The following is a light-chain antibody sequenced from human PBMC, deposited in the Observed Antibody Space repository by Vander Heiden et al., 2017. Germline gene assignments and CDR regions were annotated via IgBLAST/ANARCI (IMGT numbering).Light chain of an antibody. V-gene: IGLV3-25*03. J-gene: IGLJ3*02. CDR2: KDS. CDR1: ALPKQY. Sequence: SYELTQPPPVSVSPGQTARITCSGDALPKQYAYWYQQKPGQAPVLGIYKDSERPSGIPERFSGSSSGTTVTLTISGVQAEDEADYYCQSADSSGTHGGCGGGTKLTVL. CDR3: QSADSSGTHGG.